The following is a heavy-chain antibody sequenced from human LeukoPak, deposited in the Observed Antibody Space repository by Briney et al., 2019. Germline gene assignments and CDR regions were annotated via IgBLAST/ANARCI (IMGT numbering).Heavy chain of an antibody. CDR3: ARYVNWFDP. V-gene: IGHV4-30-2*01. CDR2: IYHSGST. CDR1: GGSISSGGYS. J-gene: IGHJ5*02. Sequence: SETLSLTCAVSGGSISSGGYSWSWLRQPPGKGLEWIGYIYHSGSTYYNPSLKSRVTISVDRSKNQFSLKLSSVTAADTAVYYCARYVNWFDPWGQGTLVTVSS. D-gene: IGHD3-16*01.